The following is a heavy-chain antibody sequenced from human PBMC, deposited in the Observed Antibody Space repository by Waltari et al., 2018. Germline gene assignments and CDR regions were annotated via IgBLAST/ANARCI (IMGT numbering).Heavy chain of an antibody. V-gene: IGHV1-69*04. D-gene: IGHD2-15*01. J-gene: IGHJ5*02. CDR2: YVPILGIA. Sequence: QVQLVQSGAEVKKPGSSVKVSCKASGGTFSSYAISWVRQAPGQGLGWRGGYVPILGIANDAQKFQGSVTSTADEATSTAYMELSSLRAEDTAVYYCARRARIVVAAGNWFDPWGQGTLVTVSS. CDR3: ARRARIVVAAGNWFDP. CDR1: GGTFSSYA.